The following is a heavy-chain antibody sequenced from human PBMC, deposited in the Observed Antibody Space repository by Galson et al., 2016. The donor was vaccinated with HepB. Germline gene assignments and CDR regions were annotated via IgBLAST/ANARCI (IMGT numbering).Heavy chain of an antibody. D-gene: IGHD6-13*01. CDR3: TRSPGIGGLPLDP. CDR1: GFPFSGYA. Sequence: SLRLSCAASGFPFSGYAMHWVRQAPGKGLDWVAVTSFDGGKKRYGVSVKGRFNISRDNSKNTVDLQMNSLSGEDPAVYYCTRSPGIGGLPLDPWGQGTLVIVSS. V-gene: IGHV3-30*04. CDR2: TSFDGGKK. J-gene: IGHJ5*02.